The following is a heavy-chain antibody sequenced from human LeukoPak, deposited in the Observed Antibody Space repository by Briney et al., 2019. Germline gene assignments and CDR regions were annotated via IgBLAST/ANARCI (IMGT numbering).Heavy chain of an antibody. Sequence: PSETLSLTCAVSGYSISSGYYWGWIRQPPGKGLEWIGSIHHSGSTYCNPSLKSRVTISVDTSKNQFSLKLSSVTAADTAVYYCARYTVTTFDYWGQGTLVTVSS. V-gene: IGHV4-38-2*01. D-gene: IGHD4-17*01. J-gene: IGHJ4*02. CDR3: ARYTVTTFDY. CDR1: GYSISSGYY. CDR2: IHHSGST.